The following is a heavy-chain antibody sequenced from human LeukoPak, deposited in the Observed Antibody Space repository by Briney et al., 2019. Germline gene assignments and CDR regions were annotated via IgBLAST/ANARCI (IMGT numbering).Heavy chain of an antibody. J-gene: IGHJ3*01. Sequence: NASETLSLTCTVSGGSIRSSSYYWGWLRQPPGKGLEWIGSIYYSGSTYYNPSLKSRVTISVDTSKNQFSLKLSSVTAADTAVYYCAIPYGRLWGQGTMVTVSS. CDR2: IYYSGST. CDR3: AIPYGRL. D-gene: IGHD3-10*01. V-gene: IGHV4-39*07. CDR1: GGSIRSSSYY.